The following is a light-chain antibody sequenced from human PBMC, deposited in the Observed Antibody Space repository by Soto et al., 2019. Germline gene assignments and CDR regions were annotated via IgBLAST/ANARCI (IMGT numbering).Light chain of an antibody. J-gene: IGKJ1*01. CDR1: QSVSSFY. Sequence: EIVLTQSPGTLSLSPGERATLSCRASQSVSSFYLAWYQQNPGQAPRLLIYDASTRATGIPDRFSGSGSGTDFTLTISRLEPEDFAVYYCQHYGSSRTFGQGTKVEIK. CDR3: QHYGSSRT. CDR2: DAS. V-gene: IGKV3-20*01.